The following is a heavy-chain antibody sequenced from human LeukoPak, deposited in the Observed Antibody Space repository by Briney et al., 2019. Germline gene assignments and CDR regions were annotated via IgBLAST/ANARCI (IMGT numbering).Heavy chain of an antibody. J-gene: IGHJ4*02. CDR2: ISYDGSNK. V-gene: IGHV3-30*18. D-gene: IGHD6-19*01. CDR3: AKDRKGSGWYGRIDY. Sequence: GGSLRLSCAASGFTFSSYAMSWVRQAPGKGLEWVAVISYDGSNKYYADSVKGRFTISRDNSKNTLYLQMNSLRAEDMAVYYCAKDRKGSGWYGRIDYWGQGTLVTVSS. CDR1: GFTFSSYA.